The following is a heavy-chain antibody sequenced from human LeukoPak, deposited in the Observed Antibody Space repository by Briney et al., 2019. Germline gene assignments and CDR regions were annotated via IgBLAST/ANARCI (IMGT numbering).Heavy chain of an antibody. J-gene: IGHJ4*02. CDR1: GGTFSSYA. D-gene: IGHD4-17*01. CDR3: EITHDYGDYFDY. CDR2: IIPIFGTA. V-gene: IGHV1-69*13. Sequence: SLKVSCKASGGTFSSYAISWVRQAPGQGLEWMGGIIPIFGTANYAQKFQGRVTITADETTSTAYMELSSLRSEDTAVYYCEITHDYGDYFDYWGQGTLVTVSS.